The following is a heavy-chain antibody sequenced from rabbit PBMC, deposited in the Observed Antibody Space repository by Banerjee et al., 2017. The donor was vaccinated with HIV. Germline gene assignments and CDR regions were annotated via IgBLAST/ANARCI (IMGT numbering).Heavy chain of an antibody. V-gene: IGHV1S45*01. CDR2: IYAGNNGSP. Sequence: QEQLEESGGDLVKPEGSLTITCTASGFSLSSYYMCWVRQAPGKGLEWIGCIYAGNNGSPYYASWAKGRFTISKTSSTTVTLQMTSLTAADTATYFCARDLAGVIGWNFNLWGQGTLVTVS. D-gene: IGHD4-1*01. CDR3: ARDLAGVIGWNFNL. J-gene: IGHJ4*01. CDR1: GFSLSSYY.